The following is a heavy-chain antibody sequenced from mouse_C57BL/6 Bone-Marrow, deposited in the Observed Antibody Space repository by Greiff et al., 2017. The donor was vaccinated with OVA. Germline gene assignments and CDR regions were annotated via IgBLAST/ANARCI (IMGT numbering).Heavy chain of an antibody. Sequence: QVQLQQSGAKLAKPGASVKLSCKASGYTFTSYWMHWVKQRPGQGLEWIGYINPSSGYTKYNQKFKDKTTLTADKSSSTAYMQLSSLTYEDSAVYYCATTAHVYYFDYWGQGTTLTVSS. V-gene: IGHV1-7*01. J-gene: IGHJ2*01. CDR2: INPSSGYT. CDR1: GYTFTSYW. CDR3: ATTAHVYYFDY. D-gene: IGHD3-2*02.